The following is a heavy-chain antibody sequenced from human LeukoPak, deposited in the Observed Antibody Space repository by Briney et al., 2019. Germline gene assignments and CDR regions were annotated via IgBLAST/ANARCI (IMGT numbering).Heavy chain of an antibody. CDR3: GKAEAGTYYFDY. CDR2: INGGGGDR. D-gene: IGHD6-19*01. CDR1: GFIFRNYA. V-gene: IGHV3-23*01. J-gene: IGHJ4*02. Sequence: GGSLRLSCAASGFIFRNYAIRWVRQAPGKGLEWVSAINGGGGDRFYADSVKGRFTISRDNSKNTLYLQMSSLRVEDTAVYYCGKAEAGTYYFDYWGQGTLVTVSS.